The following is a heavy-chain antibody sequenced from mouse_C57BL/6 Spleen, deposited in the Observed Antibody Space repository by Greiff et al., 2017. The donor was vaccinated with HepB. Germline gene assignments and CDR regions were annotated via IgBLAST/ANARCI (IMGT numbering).Heavy chain of an antibody. CDR1: GYAFTNYL. Sequence: QVQLQQSGAELVRPGTSVKVSCKASGYAFTNYLIEWVKQRPGQGLEWIGVINPGSGGTNYNEKFKGKATLTADKSSSTAYMQLSSLTSEDSAVYFCAREEGGGAWFAYWGQGTPVTVSA. CDR3: AREEGGGAWFAY. V-gene: IGHV1-54*01. D-gene: IGHD1-1*02. J-gene: IGHJ3*01. CDR2: INPGSGGT.